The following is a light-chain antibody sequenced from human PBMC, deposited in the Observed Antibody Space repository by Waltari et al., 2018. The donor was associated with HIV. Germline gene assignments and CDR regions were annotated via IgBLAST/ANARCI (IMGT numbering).Light chain of an antibody. J-gene: IGLJ3*02. CDR1: NIGSKS. Sequence: SYVLTQPPSVSLAPGQTARIPCGGTNIGSKSVHWYRQKPGQAPVVVVYHDSGRPSGIPERFSGSNSGNTATRTLSRVEAGDEADYYCQVWDSSSHHWVFGGGTKLTVL. CDR2: HDS. V-gene: IGLV3-21*02. CDR3: QVWDSSSHHWV.